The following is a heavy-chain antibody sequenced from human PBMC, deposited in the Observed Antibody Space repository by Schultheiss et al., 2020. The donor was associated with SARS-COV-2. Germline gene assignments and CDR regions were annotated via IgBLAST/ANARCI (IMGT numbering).Heavy chain of an antibody. Sequence: GGSLRLSCAASGFTFSSYAMHWVRQAPGKGLEWVAVVSYDGSYKYYADSVKGRFTISRDNSRYTLYLQMNSLRDEDTAVYYCARDYYDSSGYRSLVIDYWGQGTLVTVSS. CDR2: VSYDGSYK. V-gene: IGHV3-30*16. CDR1: GFTFSSYA. J-gene: IGHJ4*02. CDR3: ARDYYDSSGYRSLVIDY. D-gene: IGHD3-22*01.